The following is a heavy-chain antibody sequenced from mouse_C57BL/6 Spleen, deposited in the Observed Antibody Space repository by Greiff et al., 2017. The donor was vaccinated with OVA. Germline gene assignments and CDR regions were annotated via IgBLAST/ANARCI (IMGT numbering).Heavy chain of an antibody. D-gene: IGHD2-3*01. CDR1: GYTFTSYW. J-gene: IGHJ4*01. V-gene: IGHV1-53*01. CDR2: INPSNGGT. Sequence: QVQLQQPGTALVKPGASVKLSCKASGYTFTSYWMHWVKQRPGQGLEWLGNINPSNGGTNYNEKFKSKATLTVDKSSSTAYMQLSSLTSEDSAVYYCARDRDYDGYYEDAMDYWGQGTSVTVSS. CDR3: ARDRDYDGYYEDAMDY.